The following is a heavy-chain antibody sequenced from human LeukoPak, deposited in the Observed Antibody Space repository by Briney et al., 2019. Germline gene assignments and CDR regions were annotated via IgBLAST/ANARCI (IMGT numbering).Heavy chain of an antibody. CDR3: AKEFSSHFDY. D-gene: IGHD2-2*01. V-gene: IGHV3-30*18. CDR1: GFTLSSYD. Sequence: GGSLRLSCAASGFTLSSYDMQWVRQAPGKGLEWVSVISYDGGNEYYADSVKGRFTISRDNSKNTLYLQMNSLRAEDTAVYCCAKEFSSHFDYWGQGTLVTVSS. CDR2: ISYDGGNE. J-gene: IGHJ4*02.